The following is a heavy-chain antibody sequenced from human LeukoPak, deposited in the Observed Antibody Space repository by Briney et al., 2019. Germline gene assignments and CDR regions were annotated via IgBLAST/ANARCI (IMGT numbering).Heavy chain of an antibody. D-gene: IGHD1-1*01. V-gene: IGHV1-2*02. Sequence: ASVKVSCKASGYTFTSYYMHWVRQAPGQGLEWMGWINPNSGGTNYAQKFQGRVTMTRDTSISTAYMELSRLRSDDTAVYYCARDSSNWNDGGYYYYYMDVWGKGTTVTVSS. CDR2: INPNSGGT. CDR1: GYTFTSYY. CDR3: ARDSSNWNDGGYYYYYMDV. J-gene: IGHJ6*03.